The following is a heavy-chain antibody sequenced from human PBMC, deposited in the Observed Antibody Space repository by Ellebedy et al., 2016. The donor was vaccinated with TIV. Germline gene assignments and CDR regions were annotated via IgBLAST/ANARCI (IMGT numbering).Heavy chain of an antibody. J-gene: IGHJ1*01. Sequence: GESLKISCAASGFSFNTSAMSWVRQAPGKGLDWLSVLSGPGNSSYSADSVKGRFTISRDNSKNTLYLEMNSLRAEDTAVYFCARGLYSYGFAEYLQHWGQGTLVTVSS. V-gene: IGHV3-23*01. CDR2: LSGPGNSS. CDR3: ARGLYSYGFAEYLQH. CDR1: GFSFNTSA. D-gene: IGHD5-18*01.